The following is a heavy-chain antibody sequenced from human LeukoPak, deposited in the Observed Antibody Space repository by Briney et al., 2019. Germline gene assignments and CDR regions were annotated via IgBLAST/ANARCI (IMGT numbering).Heavy chain of an antibody. Sequence: SETLSLTCAVTGGSISSGGYSWSWIRQPPRKGLEWIGYIYHSGSTYYNPSLKSRVTISVDRSKNQFSLKLSSVTAADTAVYYCARASYDSSGYYFDYWGQGTLVTVSS. D-gene: IGHD3-22*01. CDR1: GGSISSGGYS. CDR2: IYHSGST. V-gene: IGHV4-30-2*01. J-gene: IGHJ4*02. CDR3: ARASYDSSGYYFDY.